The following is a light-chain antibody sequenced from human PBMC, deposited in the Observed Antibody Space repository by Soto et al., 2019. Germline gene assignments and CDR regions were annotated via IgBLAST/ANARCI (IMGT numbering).Light chain of an antibody. CDR2: WAS. J-gene: IGKJ4*01. CDR1: QSLLYSLNNKNY. Sequence: DIVMTQSPDSLAVSLGERATINCKSSQSLLYSLNNKNYLAWYQQKPGQPPKLLIHWASTREYGVPDRFTGSGSGTDVTLSLSSLQAEDVGVYYCQEYYGAPLTFGGGTKVEIK. CDR3: QEYYGAPLT. V-gene: IGKV4-1*01.